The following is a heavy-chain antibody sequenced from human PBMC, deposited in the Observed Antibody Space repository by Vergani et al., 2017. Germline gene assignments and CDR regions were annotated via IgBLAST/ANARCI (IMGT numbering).Heavy chain of an antibody. CDR2: INWNGVST. Sequence: EVQLVESGGGVVRPGGSLRLSCAASGFTFDDYGMSWVRQAPGTGLEWVSGINWNGVSTGYADSVKGRFTISRDNAKNSLYLQMNSLRAEDTALYYCARERNAYYDFWSGYYTQYYFDYWGQGTLVTVSS. J-gene: IGHJ4*02. V-gene: IGHV3-20*04. CDR1: GFTFDDYG. CDR3: ARERNAYYDFWSGYYTQYYFDY. D-gene: IGHD3-3*01.